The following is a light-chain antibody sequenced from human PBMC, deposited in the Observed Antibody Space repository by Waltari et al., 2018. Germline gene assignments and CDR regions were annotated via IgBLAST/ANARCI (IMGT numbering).Light chain of an antibody. Sequence: QSALTQPASVSGSPGQSITISCSGTSADIGRYHLFAWYQQLPGNAPKLVIYEVTERPSELSNRFSGSKSGNTASLTISGLQAEDEADYYCSSFESSRTWVFGGGTKLTVL. CDR1: SADIGRYHL. V-gene: IGLV2-23*02. CDR3: SSFESSRTWV. CDR2: EVT. J-gene: IGLJ3*02.